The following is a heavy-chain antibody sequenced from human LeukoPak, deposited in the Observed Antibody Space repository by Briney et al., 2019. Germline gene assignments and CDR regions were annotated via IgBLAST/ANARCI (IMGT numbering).Heavy chain of an antibody. Sequence: GGSLRLSCAASGFTFSSYGMHWVRQAPGKGLEWVAVIWYDGSSKYYADSVKGRFTISRDNSKNTLYLQMNSLRAEDTAVYYCARGERYFYYDRRHYFDYWGQGALVTVSS. CDR3: ARGERYFYYDRRHYFDY. D-gene: IGHD3-22*01. J-gene: IGHJ4*02. V-gene: IGHV3-33*01. CDR2: IWYDGSSK. CDR1: GFTFSSYG.